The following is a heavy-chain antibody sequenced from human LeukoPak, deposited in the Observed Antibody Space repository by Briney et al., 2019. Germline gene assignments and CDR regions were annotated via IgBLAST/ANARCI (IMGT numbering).Heavy chain of an antibody. Sequence: GESLKTSCKGSGYSFTNYWIGWVRQMPGKGLEWMGIIYPGDSDTRYSPSFQGQVTISADKSISTAYLQWSSLKASDTAMYYCASAGHDYGDYRLGYYGMDVWGQGTTVTVSS. CDR3: ASAGHDYGDYRLGYYGMDV. D-gene: IGHD4-17*01. V-gene: IGHV5-51*01. CDR1: GYSFTNYW. J-gene: IGHJ6*02. CDR2: IYPGDSDT.